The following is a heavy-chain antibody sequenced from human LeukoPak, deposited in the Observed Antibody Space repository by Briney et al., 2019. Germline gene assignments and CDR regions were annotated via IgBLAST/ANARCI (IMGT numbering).Heavy chain of an antibody. J-gene: IGHJ4*02. CDR2: IYYGRST. CDR1: GGSISSGNFY. D-gene: IGHD3-10*01. V-gene: IGHV4-39*01. CDR3: VRHVDSGFGELAFDY. Sequence: SETLSLTCTVSGGSISSGNFYWGWIRQSPVKGLEWIGSIYYGRSTYYNPSLESRVTISIDTSKNQFSLRLTSVTAADTAVYYGVRHVDSGFGELAFDYWGQGALVTVSS.